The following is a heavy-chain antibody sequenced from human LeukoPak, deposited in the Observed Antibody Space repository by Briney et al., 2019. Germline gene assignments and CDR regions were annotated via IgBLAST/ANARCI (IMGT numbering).Heavy chain of an antibody. CDR2: MNPNSGNT. CDR3: ARTYYYDSSGYYGPPSGAYYYYVDV. Sequence: GASVKVSCKASGYTFTSYDINWVRQATGQGLEWMGWMNPNSGNTGYAQKFQGRVTMTRNTSISTAYMELSSLRSEDTAVYYCARTYYYDSSGYYGPPSGAYYYYVDVWGKGTTVTVSS. J-gene: IGHJ6*03. V-gene: IGHV1-8*01. D-gene: IGHD3-22*01. CDR1: GYTFTSYD.